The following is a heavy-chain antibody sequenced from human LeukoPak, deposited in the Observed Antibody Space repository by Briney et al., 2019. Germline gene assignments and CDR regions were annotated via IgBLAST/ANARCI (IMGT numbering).Heavy chain of an antibody. D-gene: IGHD3-10*01. Sequence: ASVKVSCKASGYTLTGYYMHWVRQAPGQGLEWMGWINPNSGGTNYAQKFQGRVTMTRDTSISTAYMELSRLRSDDTAVYYCARVGPIRGSFDYWGQGTLVTVSS. CDR3: ARVGPIRGSFDY. CDR2: INPNSGGT. V-gene: IGHV1-2*02. J-gene: IGHJ4*02. CDR1: GYTLTGYY.